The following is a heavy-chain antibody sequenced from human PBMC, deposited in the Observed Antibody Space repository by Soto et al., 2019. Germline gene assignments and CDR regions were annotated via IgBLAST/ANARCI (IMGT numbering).Heavy chain of an antibody. Sequence: EVQLVESGGGLVKPGGSLRLSCAASGFTFSTYSMNWVRQAPGKGLEWVSSISSSSSYIYYADSVKGRFTISRDNAKNSLFLKRNCLRAEDTAVYYWARYDSSGYYWPCSYYGMDVWGQGTTVTVSS. CDR2: ISSSSSYI. V-gene: IGHV3-21*01. J-gene: IGHJ6*02. CDR3: ARYDSSGYYWPCSYYGMDV. CDR1: GFTFSTYS. D-gene: IGHD3-22*01.